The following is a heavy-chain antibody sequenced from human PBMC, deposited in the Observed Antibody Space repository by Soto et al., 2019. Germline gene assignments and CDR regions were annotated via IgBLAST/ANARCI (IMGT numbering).Heavy chain of an antibody. CDR3: ARVFGFGGMDV. CDR1: GGSISSGGYY. Sequence: SETLSLTCTVSGGSISSGGYYWSWIRQHPGKGLEWIGYIYYSGSTYYNPSLKSRVTVSVDTSKNQFSLKLSSVTAADTAVYYCARVFGFGGMDVWGQGTTVTVSS. CDR2: IYYSGST. J-gene: IGHJ6*02. D-gene: IGHD3-10*01. V-gene: IGHV4-31*03.